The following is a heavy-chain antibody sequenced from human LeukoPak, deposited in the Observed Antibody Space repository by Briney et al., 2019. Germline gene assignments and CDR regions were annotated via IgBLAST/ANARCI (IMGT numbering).Heavy chain of an antibody. CDR2: IIPMFGRA. CDR1: GGTFSSYA. Sequence: SVKVSCKASGGTFSSYAISWVRQAPGQGLEWMGGIIPMFGRANYAQKFQGRVTITADESTSTAYMELSSLRSEDTAVYYCARESYYYDSSGGRYYYYGMDVWGQGTTVTVSS. J-gene: IGHJ6*02. D-gene: IGHD3-22*01. CDR3: ARESYYYDSSGGRYYYYGMDV. V-gene: IGHV1-69*13.